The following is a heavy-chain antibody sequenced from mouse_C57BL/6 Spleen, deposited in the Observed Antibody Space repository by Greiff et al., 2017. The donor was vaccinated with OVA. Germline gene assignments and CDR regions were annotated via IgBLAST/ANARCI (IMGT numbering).Heavy chain of an antibody. CDR2: INPYNGDT. J-gene: IGHJ2*01. CDR3: AREPYYYGSSYLDY. Sequence: VQLQQSGPELVKPGDSVKISCKASGYSFTGYFMNWVMQSHGKSLEWIGRINPYNGDTFYNQKFKGKATLTVDNSSSTAHMELRSLTSEDSAVYYCAREPYYYGSSYLDYWGQGTTLTVSS. V-gene: IGHV1-20*01. D-gene: IGHD1-1*01. CDR1: GYSFTGYF.